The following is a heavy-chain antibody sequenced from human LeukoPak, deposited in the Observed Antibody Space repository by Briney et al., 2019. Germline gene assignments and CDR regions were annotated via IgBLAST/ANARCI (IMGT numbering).Heavy chain of an antibody. Sequence: SETLSLTCTVSGGSLSSSSYYWGWIRQPPGKGLEWIGSIYYSGSTYYNPSLKSRVTISVDKSKNQFSLKLSSVTAADTAVYYCARVHGQANVAAAGLYYFDYWGQGTLVTVSS. V-gene: IGHV4-39*07. D-gene: IGHD6-13*01. CDR1: GGSLSSSSYY. CDR2: IYYSGST. CDR3: ARVHGQANVAAAGLYYFDY. J-gene: IGHJ4*02.